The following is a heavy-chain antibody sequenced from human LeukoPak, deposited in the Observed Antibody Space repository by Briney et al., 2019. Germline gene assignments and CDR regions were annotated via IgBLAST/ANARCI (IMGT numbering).Heavy chain of an antibody. CDR3: ARGGPLVGATPRGHYYFDY. CDR2: IYHSRST. J-gene: IGHJ4*02. V-gene: IGHV4-4*02. CDR1: GGSISSSNW. D-gene: IGHD1-26*01. Sequence: SGTLSLTCAVSGGSISSSNWWSWVRQPPGEGLEWIGEIYHSRSTNYNPSLKSRVTISVDKSKNQFSLKLSSVTAADTAVYYCARGGPLVGATPRGHYYFDYWGQGTLVTVSS.